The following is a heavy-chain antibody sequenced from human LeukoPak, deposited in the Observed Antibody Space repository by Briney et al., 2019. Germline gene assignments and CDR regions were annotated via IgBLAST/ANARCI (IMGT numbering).Heavy chain of an antibody. J-gene: IGHJ3*02. CDR3: ARSGTTATAGVFDI. CDR1: RFTFSTYT. CDR2: ISSGGSYI. Sequence: PGGSLRLSCAASRFTFSTYTMNWVRQAPGKGLEWVSSISSGGSYIYYADSVKGRFTISRDNAKNSLYLQMNSLRAEDTAVYYCARSGTTATAGVFDIWGQGTMVTVSS. V-gene: IGHV3-21*01. D-gene: IGHD1-1*01.